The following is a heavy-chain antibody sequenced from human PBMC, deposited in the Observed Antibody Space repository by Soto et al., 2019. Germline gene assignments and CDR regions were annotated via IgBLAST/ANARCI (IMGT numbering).Heavy chain of an antibody. D-gene: IGHD3-10*01. Sequence: SETLSLTCAVYGGSFSGYYWSWIRQPPGKGLEWIGEINHSGSTNYNPSLKSRVTISVDTSKNQFSLKLSSVTAADTAVYYCAADGTGSGAFDIWGQGTMVTVSS. CDR2: INHSGST. CDR3: AADGTGSGAFDI. CDR1: GGSFSGYY. V-gene: IGHV4-34*01. J-gene: IGHJ3*02.